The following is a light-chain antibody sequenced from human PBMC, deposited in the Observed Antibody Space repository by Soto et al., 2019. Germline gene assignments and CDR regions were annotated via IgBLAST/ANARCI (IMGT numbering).Light chain of an antibody. CDR1: SSDFGGYNY. CDR2: DVS. Sequence: QSARTQPPSASGSPGQSVAISCTGTSSDFGGYNYVSWYQQYPGKTPKLMIYDVSKRPSGVPDRFSGSKSGNTASLTVSGLQAEDEADYYCSSYARAHIVFGTGTKVTV. CDR3: SSYARAHIV. J-gene: IGLJ1*01. V-gene: IGLV2-8*01.